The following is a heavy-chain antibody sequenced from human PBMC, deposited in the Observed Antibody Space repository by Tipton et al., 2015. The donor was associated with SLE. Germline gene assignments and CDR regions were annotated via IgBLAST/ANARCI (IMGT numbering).Heavy chain of an antibody. V-gene: IGHV4-59*08. CDR1: DASINSYY. D-gene: IGHD3-3*01. Sequence: TLSLTCTVSDASINSYYWSWIRQPPGKGLEWIAYIYFNRDTDYNPSLKSRATISIDTSKKQFSLRLTSVTAADTAVYYCASTLLRREGYYFESWGQGSLVTVSS. CDR3: ASTLLRREGYYFES. J-gene: IGHJ4*02. CDR2: IYFNRDT.